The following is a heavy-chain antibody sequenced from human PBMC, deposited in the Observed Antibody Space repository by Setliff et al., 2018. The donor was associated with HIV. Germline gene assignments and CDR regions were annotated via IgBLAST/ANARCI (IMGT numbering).Heavy chain of an antibody. Sequence: SETLSLTCNLSGDSIRSQFWTWIRQTPGKGLEWIASIETTGTVNYSPSLKSRVSISLDPSRSQFSLTLRSVTAADTAVYYCGRQVPVPGVAVTPIDYWGPGMSVTVSS. CDR1: GDSIRSQF. CDR3: GRQVPVPGVAVTPIDY. D-gene: IGHD3-22*01. J-gene: IGHJ4*02. CDR2: IETTGTV. V-gene: IGHV4-4*08.